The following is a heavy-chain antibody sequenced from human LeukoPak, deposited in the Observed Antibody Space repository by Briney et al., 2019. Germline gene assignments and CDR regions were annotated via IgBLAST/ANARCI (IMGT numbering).Heavy chain of an antibody. J-gene: IGHJ3*01. Sequence: PSETLSLTCTVSGGSISSYYWSWIRQPPGKALEWIGYIYYSGSTNYNPSLNSRVTISLDTSKKQLSLKLTSVTAADAAVYYCARGGGDRLAFNVWGQGTPVTVSS. D-gene: IGHD2-21*02. CDR1: GGSISSYY. CDR2: IYYSGST. V-gene: IGHV4-59*01. CDR3: ARGGGDRLAFNV.